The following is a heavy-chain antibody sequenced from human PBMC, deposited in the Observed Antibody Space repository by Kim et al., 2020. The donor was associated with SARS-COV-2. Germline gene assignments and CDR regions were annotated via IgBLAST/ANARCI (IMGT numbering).Heavy chain of an antibody. CDR2: IYYSGRT. CDR1: GGSISSYY. CDR3: ARVALGYCSSSSCHKGFDP. D-gene: IGHD2-2*01. Sequence: SETLSLTCTVSGGSISSYYWSWIRQPPGKGLEWIGYIYYSGRTNYNPSLKSRVTISVDTSKNQFSLKLSSVTAADTAVYYCARVALGYCSSSSCHKGFDPWGQGARVTVSS. J-gene: IGHJ5*02. V-gene: IGHV4-59*01.